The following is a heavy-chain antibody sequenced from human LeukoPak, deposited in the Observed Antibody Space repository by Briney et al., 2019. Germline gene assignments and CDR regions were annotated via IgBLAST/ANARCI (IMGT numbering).Heavy chain of an antibody. D-gene: IGHD3-3*01. CDR2: IYYSGST. J-gene: IGHJ4*02. V-gene: IGHV4-39*01. CDR1: GGSISSSSYY. CDR3: ARGQLWSGYFDY. Sequence: PSETLSLTCTVSGGSISSSSYYWGWIRQPPGKGLEWIGSIYYSGSTYYNPSLKSRVTISVDTSKNQFSLKLSSVTAADTAVYYCARGQLWSGYFDYWGQGTLVTVSS.